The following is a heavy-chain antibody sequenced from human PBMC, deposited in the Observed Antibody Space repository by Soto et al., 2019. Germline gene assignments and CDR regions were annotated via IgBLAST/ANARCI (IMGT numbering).Heavy chain of an antibody. V-gene: IGHV4-31*03. CDR1: GGSISSGGYF. CDR3: ASRAVAGFDY. J-gene: IGHJ4*02. Sequence: QVHLQESGPGLVKPSQTLSLTCTVSGGSISSGGYFWSWIRQHPGKGLEWLGYIYHSGSTYYNPSLKRRASISVDTSKHHFSLKLTSVTAADTAVYYCASRAVAGFDYWGQGILVTVSS. D-gene: IGHD6-19*01. CDR2: IYHSGST.